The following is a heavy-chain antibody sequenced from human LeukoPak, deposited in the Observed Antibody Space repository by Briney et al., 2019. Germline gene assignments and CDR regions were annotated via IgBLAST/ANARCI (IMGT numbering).Heavy chain of an antibody. Sequence: GGSLRLSCAASGFTFSSYSMSWVRQAPGRGLVWVTRIHTNGSTTNYADSVKGRFTISRDNAENPLYLQMNSLRAEDTAVYYCARDMGAPNNYYYYMDVWGKGTPVAVSS. CDR3: ARDMGAPNNYYYYMDV. V-gene: IGHV3-74*01. CDR1: GFTFSSYS. CDR2: IHTNGSTT. J-gene: IGHJ6*03. D-gene: IGHD1-26*01.